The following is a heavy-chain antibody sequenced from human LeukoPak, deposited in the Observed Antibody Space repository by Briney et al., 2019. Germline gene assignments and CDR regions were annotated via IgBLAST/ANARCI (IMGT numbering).Heavy chain of an antibody. Sequence: GGSLRLSCAASGFTFSSYSMNWVRQAPGKGLEWVSSLSSSSSYIYYADSVKGRFTISRDNAKNSLYLQMNSLRAEDTPVYYCARDRVAGPYYYYGMDVWGQGTTVTVSS. J-gene: IGHJ6*02. CDR1: GFTFSSYS. V-gene: IGHV3-21*01. CDR2: LSSSSSYI. CDR3: ARDRVAGPYYYYGMDV. D-gene: IGHD6-19*01.